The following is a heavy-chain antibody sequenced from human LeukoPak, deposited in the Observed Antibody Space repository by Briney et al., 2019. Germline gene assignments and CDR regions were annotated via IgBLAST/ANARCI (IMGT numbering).Heavy chain of an antibody. CDR3: AREGTDIVAVGRWFDP. J-gene: IGHJ5*02. V-gene: IGHV1-2*02. CDR2: INPNSGGT. D-gene: IGHD2-2*01. CDR1: GYTFTGYY. Sequence: ASVKVSCKASGYTFTGYYMHWVRQAPGQGLEWMGWINPNSGGTNYAQKFQGRVTMTRDTSISTAYMELSRLRSDDTAVYYCAREGTDIVAVGRWFDPWGQGTLVTVSS.